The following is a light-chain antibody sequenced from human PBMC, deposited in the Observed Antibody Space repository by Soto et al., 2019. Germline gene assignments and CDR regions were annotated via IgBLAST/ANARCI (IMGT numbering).Light chain of an antibody. CDR2: DAF. CDR3: QHRYNWPPIT. CDR1: QSVSSY. Sequence: ELVLTQSPATLSLSPAARALLSWRSSQSVSSYVAWYQKKPGQAPRLLIYDAFNRANGIPVRFSGSGSGTDFTLTITSLEPDDFAVYYCQHRYNWPPITFGQGTQVDIK. J-gene: IGKJ5*01. V-gene: IGKV3-11*01.